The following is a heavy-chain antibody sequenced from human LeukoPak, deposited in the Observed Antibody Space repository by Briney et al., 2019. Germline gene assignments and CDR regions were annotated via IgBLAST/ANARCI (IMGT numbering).Heavy chain of an antibody. Sequence: SETLSLTCAVYGGSFSGYYWSWIRQPPGKGLEWIGGINHSGSTNYNPSLKSRVTISVDTSKNQFSLKLSSVTAADTAVYYCAIGSGSPFDYWGQGTLVTVSS. CDR3: AIGSGSPFDY. CDR2: INHSGST. J-gene: IGHJ4*02. V-gene: IGHV4-34*01. D-gene: IGHD1-26*01. CDR1: GGSFSGYY.